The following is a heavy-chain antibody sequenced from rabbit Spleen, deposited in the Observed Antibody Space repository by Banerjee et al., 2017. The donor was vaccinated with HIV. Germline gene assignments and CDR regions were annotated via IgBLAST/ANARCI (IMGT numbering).Heavy chain of an antibody. CDR2: IDAGNSGDT. CDR3: ARETNSGWGVVSFYFNL. D-gene: IGHD4-1*01. J-gene: IGHJ4*01. Sequence: QEQLEESGGNLVKPGASLTLTCTASGFSFVSGYYMCWFRQAPGKGLEWIACIDAGNSGDTYYASWAKGRFTISKTSSTTVTLQMTSLTAADTATYFCARETNSGWGVVSFYFNLWGPGTLVTVS. CDR1: GFSFVSGYY. V-gene: IGHV1S45*01.